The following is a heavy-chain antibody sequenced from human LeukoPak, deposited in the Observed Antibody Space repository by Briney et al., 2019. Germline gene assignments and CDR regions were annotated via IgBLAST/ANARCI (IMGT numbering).Heavy chain of an antibody. D-gene: IGHD6-13*01. Sequence: SETLSLTCTVSGGSISSYYWGWIRQPPGKGLEWIGYIYYTGSTYYNPSLKSRVTISVDTSKNQFSLKLSSVTAADTAVYYCARDQGNAFDIWGQGTMVTVSS. CDR3: ARDQGNAFDI. J-gene: IGHJ3*02. CDR2: IYYTGST. V-gene: IGHV4-59*01. CDR1: GGSISSYY.